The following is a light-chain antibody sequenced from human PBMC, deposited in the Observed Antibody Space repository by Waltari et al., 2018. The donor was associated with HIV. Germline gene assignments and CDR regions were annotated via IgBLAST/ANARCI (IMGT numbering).Light chain of an antibody. J-gene: IGLJ2*01. V-gene: IGLV7-46*01. CDR1: DGVVNRGHC. CDR2: DSN. CDR3: LLSYDGDVV. Sequence: QPVVTQEPSSTVSPGGPVILTCASSDGVVNRGHCPYWFQQRPGQAPKTLIFDSNNRYSWTPARFTGSFLGGKAALTLTGAQPEDDADYYCLLSYDGDVVFGGGTKLTVL.